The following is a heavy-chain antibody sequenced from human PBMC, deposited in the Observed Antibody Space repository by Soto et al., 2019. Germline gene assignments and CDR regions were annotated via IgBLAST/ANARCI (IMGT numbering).Heavy chain of an antibody. CDR3: ASPLDTAMVGPYYYGMDV. CDR1: GGTFSSYA. V-gene: IGHV1-69*13. D-gene: IGHD5-18*01. Sequence: SVKVPCKASGGTFSSYAISWVRQAPGQGLEWMGGIIPIFGTANYAQKFQGRVTITADESTSTAYMELSSLRSEDTAVYYCASPLDTAMVGPYYYGMDVWGQGTTVTVSS. J-gene: IGHJ6*02. CDR2: IIPIFGTA.